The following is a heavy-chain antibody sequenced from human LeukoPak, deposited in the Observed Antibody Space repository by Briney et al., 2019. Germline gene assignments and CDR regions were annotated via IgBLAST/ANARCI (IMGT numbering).Heavy chain of an antibody. CDR2: ISSSGSTI. Sequence: GGSLRLSCAASGFTFSDYYMSWIRQAPGKGLEWVSYISSSGSTIYYADSVKGPVKGRFSISRDNAKNSLYLQMNSLRAEDTALYYCAKEVGYDSSGYDDFWGQGTLVTVSS. J-gene: IGHJ4*02. CDR1: GFTFSDYY. D-gene: IGHD3-22*01. CDR3: AKEVGYDSSGYDDF. V-gene: IGHV3-11*01.